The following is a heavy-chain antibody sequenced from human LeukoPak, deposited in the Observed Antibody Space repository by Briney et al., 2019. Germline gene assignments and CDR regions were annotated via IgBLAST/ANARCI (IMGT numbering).Heavy chain of an antibody. CDR2: IIPILGIA. J-gene: IGHJ5*02. Sequence: SVKVSCKASGGTFSSYAISWVRQAPGQGLEWMGRIIPILGIANYAQKFQGRVTITADKSASTAYMELSSLRSEDTAVYYCARDHGYCSSTSCYPWGQGTLVTVSS. V-gene: IGHV1-69*04. CDR1: GGTFSSYA. CDR3: ARDHGYCSSTSCYP. D-gene: IGHD2-2*01.